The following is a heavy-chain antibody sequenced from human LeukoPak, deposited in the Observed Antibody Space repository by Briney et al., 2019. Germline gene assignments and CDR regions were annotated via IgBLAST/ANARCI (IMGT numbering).Heavy chain of an antibody. CDR1: GGSFSGYY. D-gene: IGHD5-24*01. Sequence: SETLSLTCAVYGGSFSGYYWSWIRQPPGKGLEWIGEINHSGSTNYNPSLKSRVTISVDTSKNQLSLKLSSVTAADTAVYYCARGLEMATICWFDPRGQGTLVTVSS. J-gene: IGHJ5*02. CDR3: ARGLEMATICWFDP. V-gene: IGHV4-34*01. CDR2: INHSGST.